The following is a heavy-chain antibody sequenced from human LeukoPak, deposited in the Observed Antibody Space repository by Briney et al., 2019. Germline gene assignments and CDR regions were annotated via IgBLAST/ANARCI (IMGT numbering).Heavy chain of an antibody. CDR1: GFTFNTYG. CDR3: AKEREMATRYYFDY. D-gene: IGHD5-24*01. CDR2: ISYDGSNE. V-gene: IGHV3-30*02. J-gene: IGHJ4*02. Sequence: GGSLRLSCEASGFTFNTYGMHWVRQAPGKGLEWVASISYDGSNEYYGDSVKGRFSVSRDNSKNTLYLHMNSLRAEDTAVYYCAKEREMATRYYFDYWGQGTLVTVSS.